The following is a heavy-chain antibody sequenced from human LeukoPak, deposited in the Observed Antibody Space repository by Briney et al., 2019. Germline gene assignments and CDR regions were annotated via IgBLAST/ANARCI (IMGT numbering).Heavy chain of an antibody. CDR2: INHSGST. Sequence: SETLSLTCAVYGGSFSGYYWSWIRQPPGKGLEWIGEINHSGSTNYNPSLKSRVTISVDTSKNQFSLKLSSVTAADTAVYYCARTQPYYDFWSGLSTWFDPWGQGTLVTVSS. J-gene: IGHJ5*02. V-gene: IGHV4-34*01. CDR3: ARTQPYYDFWSGLSTWFDP. D-gene: IGHD3-3*01. CDR1: GGSFSGYY.